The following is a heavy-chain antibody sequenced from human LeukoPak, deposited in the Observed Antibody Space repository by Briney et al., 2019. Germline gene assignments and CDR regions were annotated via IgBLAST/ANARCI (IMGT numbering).Heavy chain of an antibody. V-gene: IGHV5-51*01. CDR1: GYSFTNYW. Sequence: GESLKISCKGSGYSFTNYWIGWVRQMPGKGLEWMGIIYPGDSDTRYSPSFEGQVTISADKSIRAAYLQWSSLKASDTAMYYCAKSFSRSYEVFDYWGQGTLVTVSS. CDR3: AKSFSRSYEVFDY. J-gene: IGHJ4*02. D-gene: IGHD1-26*01. CDR2: IYPGDSDT.